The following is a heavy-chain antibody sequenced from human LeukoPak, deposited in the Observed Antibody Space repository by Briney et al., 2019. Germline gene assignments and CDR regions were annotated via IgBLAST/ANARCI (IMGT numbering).Heavy chain of an antibody. CDR3: ARHYYDSSGYLDNAFDI. CDR1: GGSFSGYY. J-gene: IGHJ3*02. CDR2: INHSGST. V-gene: IGHV4-34*01. D-gene: IGHD3-22*01. Sequence: SETLSLTCAVYGGSFSGYYWSWIRQPPGKGLEWIGEINHSGSTNYNPSLKSRVTISVDTSKNQFSLKLSSVTAADTAVYYCARHYYDSSGYLDNAFDIWGQGTMVTVSS.